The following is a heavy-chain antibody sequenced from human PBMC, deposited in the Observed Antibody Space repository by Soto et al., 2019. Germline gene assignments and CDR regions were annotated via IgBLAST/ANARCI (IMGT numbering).Heavy chain of an antibody. J-gene: IGHJ4*02. CDR1: GASVTRDGNC. CDR3: ASEVDGYSQFDD. D-gene: IGHD4-4*01. Sequence: QVQLRESGSGLVKPSQTLSLTCSVSGASVTRDGNCWTWIRQPPGKGLEFVASIYHGGSTFYNPSLMSRVTVSLDRSKNQFSLKLTSVTAADTAVYYCASEVDGYSQFDDWGQGTLVTVSS. V-gene: IGHV4-30-2*01. CDR2: IYHGGST.